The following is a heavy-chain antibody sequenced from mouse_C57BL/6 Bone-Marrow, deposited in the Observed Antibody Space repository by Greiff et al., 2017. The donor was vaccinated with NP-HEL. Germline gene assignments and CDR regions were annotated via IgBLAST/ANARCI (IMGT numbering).Heavy chain of an antibody. Sequence: VKLVESGPGLVAPSQSLSITCTVSGFSLTSYGVDWVRQSPGKGLEWLGVIWGVGSTNYNSALNSRLSISKDNSKSQVFLKMNSLQTDDTAMDCCATHYGSRFAYGGRGTLVTVSA. J-gene: IGHJ3*01. V-gene: IGHV2-6*01. CDR3: ATHYGSRFAY. CDR2: IWGVGST. CDR1: GFSLTSYG. D-gene: IGHD1-1*01.